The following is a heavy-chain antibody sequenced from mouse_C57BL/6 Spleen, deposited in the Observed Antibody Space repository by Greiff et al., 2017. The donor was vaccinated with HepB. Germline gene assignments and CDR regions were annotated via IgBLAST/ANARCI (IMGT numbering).Heavy chain of an antibody. J-gene: IGHJ2*01. Sequence: QVQLQQSGPELVKPGASVKISCKASGYTFTDYYINWVKQRPGQGLEWIGWIFPGSGSTYYNEKFKGKATLTVDKSSSTAYMLLRSLTSEDSAVYFCARLDGRFDYWGQGTTLTVSS. D-gene: IGHD1-2*01. CDR3: ARLDGRFDY. CDR1: GYTFTDYY. CDR2: IFPGSGST. V-gene: IGHV1-75*01.